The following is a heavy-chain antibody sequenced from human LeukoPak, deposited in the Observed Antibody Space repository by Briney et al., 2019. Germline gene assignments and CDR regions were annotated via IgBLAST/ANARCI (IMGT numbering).Heavy chain of an antibody. V-gene: IGHV1-3*01. CDR3: ARRYSSSWYAPFDY. CDR1: GYTFTSYA. CDR2: INAGNGNT. D-gene: IGHD6-13*01. J-gene: IGHJ4*02. Sequence: ASVKVSCKASGYTFTSYAMHWVRQAPGQRVEWMGWINAGNGNTKYSQKFQGRVTITRDTSASTAYMELSSLRSEDTAVYYCARRYSSSWYAPFDYWGQGTLVTVSS.